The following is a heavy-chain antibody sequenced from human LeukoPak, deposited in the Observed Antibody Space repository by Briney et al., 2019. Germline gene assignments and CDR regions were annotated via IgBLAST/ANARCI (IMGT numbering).Heavy chain of an antibody. J-gene: IGHJ4*02. CDR3: AKSAYSGYAPVGY. V-gene: IGHV3-23*01. D-gene: IGHD5-12*01. CDR1: GFTFSSYA. Sequence: RAGGSLRLSCAPSGFTFSSYAMSWVSQAPGKWLEWVSAISGSGGSTYYADSVKGRFTISRDNSKNTLYLQMNSLRAEDTAVYYCAKSAYSGYAPVGYWGQGTLVTVSS. CDR2: ISGSGGST.